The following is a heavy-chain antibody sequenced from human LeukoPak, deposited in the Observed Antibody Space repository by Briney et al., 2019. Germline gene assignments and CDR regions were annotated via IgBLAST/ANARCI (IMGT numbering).Heavy chain of an antibody. D-gene: IGHD3-10*01. V-gene: IGHV4-34*01. CDR1: GGSFSGYY. J-gene: IGHJ6*02. Sequence: SETLSLTCAVYGGSFSGYYWSWIRQPPGKGLEWIGEINHSGSTNYNPSLKSRVTISVDTSKNQFSLKLSSVTAADTAVYYCASKGAYYYGSDVYGMDVWGQGTTVTVSS. CDR3: ASKGAYYYGSDVYGMDV. CDR2: INHSGST.